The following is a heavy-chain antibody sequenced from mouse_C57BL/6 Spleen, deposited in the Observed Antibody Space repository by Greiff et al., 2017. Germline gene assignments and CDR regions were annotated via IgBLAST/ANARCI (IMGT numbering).Heavy chain of an antibody. V-gene: IGHV2-9-1*01. D-gene: IGHD4-1*01. CDR3: ARNWGPYWALFAY. J-gene: IGHJ3*01. Sequence: VKLMESGPGLVAPSQSLSITCTVSGFSLTSYAISWVRQPPGKGLEWLGVIWTGGGTNYNSALKSRLSISKDNSKIQVFLKMNSLQTDDTARYYCARNWGPYWALFAYWGQGTLVTVSA. CDR2: IWTGGGT. CDR1: GFSLTSYA.